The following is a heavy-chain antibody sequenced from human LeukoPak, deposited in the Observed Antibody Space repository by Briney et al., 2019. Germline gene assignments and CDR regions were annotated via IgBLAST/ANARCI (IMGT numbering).Heavy chain of an antibody. D-gene: IGHD3-22*01. Sequence: GGSLRLSCAASGFTVSSNYMSWVRQAPGKGLEWVSVIYSGGSTYYADSVKGRFTISRDNYKNTLYLQMNSLRGEDTAVYYCARDGRGYDGSGYSYYYYGMDVWGQGTTVTVSS. CDR1: GFTVSSNY. CDR3: ARDGRGYDGSGYSYYYYGMDV. J-gene: IGHJ6*02. V-gene: IGHV3-66*01. CDR2: IYSGGST.